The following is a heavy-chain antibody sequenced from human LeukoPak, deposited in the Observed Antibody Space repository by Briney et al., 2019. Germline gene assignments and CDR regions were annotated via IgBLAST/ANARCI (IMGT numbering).Heavy chain of an antibody. J-gene: IGHJ6*02. CDR2: INPNSGGT. CDR1: GYTFTGYY. Sequence: ASVKVSCKASGYTFTGYYMHWVRQASGQGLEWMGWINPNSGGTNYAQKFQGWVTMTRDTSISTAYMELSRLRSDDTAVYYCARGTYDLYYYGMDVWGQGTTVTVSS. V-gene: IGHV1-2*04. CDR3: ARGTYDLYYYGMDV. D-gene: IGHD3-16*01.